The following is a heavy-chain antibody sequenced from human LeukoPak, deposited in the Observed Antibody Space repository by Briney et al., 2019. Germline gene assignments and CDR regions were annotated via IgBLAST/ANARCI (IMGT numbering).Heavy chain of an antibody. CDR3: ARDRRGSSNGAFDI. D-gene: IGHD6-6*01. Sequence: ASVKVSCKASGGTFSSYAISWVRQAPGQGLEWMGGIIPIFGTANYAQKFQGRVTITADESTSTAYMELSSLRSEDTAVYYCARDRRGSSNGAFDIWGQGTMVTVSS. CDR2: IIPIFGTA. J-gene: IGHJ3*02. V-gene: IGHV1-69*13. CDR1: GGTFSSYA.